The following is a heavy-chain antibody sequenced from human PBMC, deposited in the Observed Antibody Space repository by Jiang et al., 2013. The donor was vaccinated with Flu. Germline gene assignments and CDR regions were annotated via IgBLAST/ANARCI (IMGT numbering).Heavy chain of an antibody. Sequence: RQAPGQGLEWMGIINPSGGSTSYAQKFQGRVTMTRDTSTSTVYMELSSLRSEDTAVYYCARAERDSSGWGLDYWGQGTLVTVSS. D-gene: IGHD6-19*01. CDR2: INPSGGST. J-gene: IGHJ4*02. V-gene: IGHV1-46*01. CDR3: ARAERDSSGWGLDY.